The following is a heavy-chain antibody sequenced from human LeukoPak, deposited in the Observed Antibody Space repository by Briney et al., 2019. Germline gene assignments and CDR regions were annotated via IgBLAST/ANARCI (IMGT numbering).Heavy chain of an antibody. Sequence: GGSLRLSCAFSGFTINDYGVNWVRRAPGKGLEWLSHTSVNGAVTTYADSVKGRFTISRDNSKNSLYLQMNSLRTEDTALYYCAKAHYGSGSYYNLHYYYYGMDVWGQGTTVTVSS. CDR1: GFTINDYG. CDR2: TSVNGAVT. D-gene: IGHD3-10*01. V-gene: IGHV3-43*02. CDR3: AKAHYGSGSYYNLHYYYYGMDV. J-gene: IGHJ6*02.